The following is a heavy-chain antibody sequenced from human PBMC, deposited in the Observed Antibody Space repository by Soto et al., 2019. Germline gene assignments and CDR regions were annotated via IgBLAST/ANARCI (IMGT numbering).Heavy chain of an antibody. D-gene: IGHD2-15*01. Sequence: ASVKVSCKASGYTFTSYGISWVRQAPGQGLEWMGWISAYNGNTNYAQKLQGRFTMTTDTSTSTAYMELRSLRSDDTAVYYCARDYCSGGSCYSGGDNYWGQGTLVTVSS. CDR1: GYTFTSYG. J-gene: IGHJ4*02. V-gene: IGHV1-18*01. CDR3: ARDYCSGGSCYSGGDNY. CDR2: ISAYNGNT.